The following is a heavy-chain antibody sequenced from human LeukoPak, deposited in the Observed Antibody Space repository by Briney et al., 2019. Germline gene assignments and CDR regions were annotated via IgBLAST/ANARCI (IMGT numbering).Heavy chain of an antibody. Sequence: SETLSLTCAVYGVSFSGYYWSWIRQPPGKGLEWIGEINHSGSTNYNPSLKSRVTISVDTSKNQFSLKLNSVTAADTAVYYCARGGVGTLAAWFDPWGQGTLVTVSS. V-gene: IGHV4-34*01. CDR1: GVSFSGYY. CDR3: ARGGVGTLAAWFDP. J-gene: IGHJ5*02. D-gene: IGHD4-23*01. CDR2: INHSGST.